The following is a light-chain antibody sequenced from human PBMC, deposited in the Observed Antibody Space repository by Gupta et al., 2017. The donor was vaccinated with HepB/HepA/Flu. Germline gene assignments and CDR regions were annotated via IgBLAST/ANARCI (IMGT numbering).Light chain of an antibody. CDR1: QGISSY. J-gene: IGKJ3*01. V-gene: IGKV1-9*01. CDR2: AAS. Sequence: DIQLTQSPSFLSASVGDRVTITCRASQGISSYLAWNQQKPGKAPKLLIYAASTLQSGVPSRFSGSGSGTEFTLTISSLQPEDFATYYCQQLNSYPPTFGPGTKVDIK. CDR3: QQLNSYPPT.